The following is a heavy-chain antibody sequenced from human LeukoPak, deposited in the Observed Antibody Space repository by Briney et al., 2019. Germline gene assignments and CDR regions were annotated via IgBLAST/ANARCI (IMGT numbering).Heavy chain of an antibody. J-gene: IGHJ6*03. Sequence: SETLSLTCTVSGGSISSGDYYWSWIRQPPGKGLEWIGYIYYSGSTYYNPSLKSRVTISVDTSKNQFSLKLSSVTAADTAVYYCAREADTAMVRVDYYYVDVWGKGTTVTVSS. CDR1: GGSISSGDYY. CDR2: IYYSGST. CDR3: AREADTAMVRVDYYYVDV. V-gene: IGHV4-30-4*08. D-gene: IGHD5-18*01.